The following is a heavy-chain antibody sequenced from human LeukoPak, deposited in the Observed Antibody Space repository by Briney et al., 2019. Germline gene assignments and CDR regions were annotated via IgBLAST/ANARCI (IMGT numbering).Heavy chain of an antibody. CDR3: ASYDYYDSSGYYY. Sequence: SETLSLTCTVSGGSMSSGSYYWSWIRQPAGKGLEWVGRIYSSGGTNYNPSLNSRVTISVDTSKNQFSLKLSSVTAADTAVYYCASYDYYDSSGYYYWGQGTLVTVSS. D-gene: IGHD3-22*01. J-gene: IGHJ4*02. CDR1: GGSMSSGSYY. CDR2: IYSSGGT. V-gene: IGHV4-61*02.